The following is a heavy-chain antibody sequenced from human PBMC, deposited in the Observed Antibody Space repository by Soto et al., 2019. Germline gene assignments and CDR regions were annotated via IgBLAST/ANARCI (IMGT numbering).Heavy chain of an antibody. CDR3: ARGPSWDSSGYYPFDY. CDR1: GFIFSNYD. Sequence: EVQLVESGGGLVQPGGALRLSCAASGFIFSNYDMVWVRQAPGKGLDWVSYISSSGSTKDDADSGKGRFTISRDNAKNSLYLQMNSLRAEDTAIYYCARGPSWDSSGYYPFDYWGQGILVSVSS. CDR2: ISSSGSTK. D-gene: IGHD3-22*01. J-gene: IGHJ4*02. V-gene: IGHV3-48*03.